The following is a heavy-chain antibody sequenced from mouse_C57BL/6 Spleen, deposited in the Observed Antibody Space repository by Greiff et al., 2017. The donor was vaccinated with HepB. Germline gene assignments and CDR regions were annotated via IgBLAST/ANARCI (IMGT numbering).Heavy chain of an antibody. Sequence: VQLQQSGPELVKPGASVKMSCKASGYTFTDYNMHWVKQSHGKSLEWIGYINPNNGGTRYNQKFKGKATLTVNKSSNTAYMELRSLTSEDSAVYYCAFGDGYSWFAYWGQGTLVTVSA. CDR1: GYTFTDYN. V-gene: IGHV1-22*01. CDR2: INPNNGGT. J-gene: IGHJ3*01. CDR3: AFGDGYSWFAY. D-gene: IGHD2-3*01.